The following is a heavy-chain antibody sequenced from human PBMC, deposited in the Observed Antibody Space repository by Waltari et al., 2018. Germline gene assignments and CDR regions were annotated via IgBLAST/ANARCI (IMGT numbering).Heavy chain of an antibody. D-gene: IGHD3-10*01. CDR2: ISGSGGST. CDR3: AKNPATQYYYGSGTYREYFDY. Sequence: EVQLVESGGGLVQPGGSLRLSCAASGFTFSSYAMSWVRQAPGRGLEWVSAISGSGGSTYYADSVKGRFTISRDNSKNTLYLQMNSLRAEDTAVYYCAKNPATQYYYGSGTYREYFDYWGQGTLVTVSS. CDR1: GFTFSSYA. J-gene: IGHJ4*02. V-gene: IGHV3-23*04.